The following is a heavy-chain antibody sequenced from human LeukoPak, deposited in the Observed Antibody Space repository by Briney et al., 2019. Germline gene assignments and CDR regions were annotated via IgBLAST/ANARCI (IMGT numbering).Heavy chain of an antibody. D-gene: IGHD1-26*01. J-gene: IGHJ4*02. CDR2: ISSSGSTI. V-gene: IGHV3-48*03. Sequence: GGSLRLSCAASGFTFSSYEMNWVRQAPGKGLEWVSYISSSGSTIYYADSVKGRFTISRDNAKNSLYLQMNSLRAEDTSVYYCARDRNTGSSYENLFEYWGQGSLVTVSP. CDR3: ARDRNTGSSYENLFEY. CDR1: GFTFSSYE.